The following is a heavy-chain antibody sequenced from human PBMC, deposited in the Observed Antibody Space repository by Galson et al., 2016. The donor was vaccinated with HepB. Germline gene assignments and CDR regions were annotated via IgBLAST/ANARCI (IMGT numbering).Heavy chain of an antibody. CDR3: ASRSGSYYLRF. V-gene: IGHV3-53*01. J-gene: IGHJ4*02. CDR2: VYSDGIT. CDR1: GLSVKI. Sequence: SLRLSCAAPGLSVKIMNWVRQTPGKGLEWVSVVYSDGITYYADSVKGRFTISSDSSKNTLYLQMNSLRAEDSAVYYCASRSGSYYLRFWGQGTLVTVSS. D-gene: IGHD1-26*01.